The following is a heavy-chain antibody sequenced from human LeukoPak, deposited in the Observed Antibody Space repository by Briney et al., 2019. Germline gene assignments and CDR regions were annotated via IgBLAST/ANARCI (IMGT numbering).Heavy chain of an antibody. CDR2: INHSGST. J-gene: IGHJ6*02. CDR3: ARVGSIAVAGTYYYYGMDV. D-gene: IGHD6-19*01. CDR1: GGSFSGYY. V-gene: IGHV4-34*01. Sequence: SETLSLTCAAYGGSFSGYYWSWIRQPPGKGLEWIGEINHSGSTNYNPSLKSRVTISVDTSKNQFSLKLSSVTAADTAVYYCARVGSIAVAGTYYYYGMDVWGQGTTVTVSS.